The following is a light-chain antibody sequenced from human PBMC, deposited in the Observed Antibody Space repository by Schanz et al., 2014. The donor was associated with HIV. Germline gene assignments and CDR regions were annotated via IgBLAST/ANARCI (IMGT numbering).Light chain of an antibody. Sequence: QSVLTQPASVSGSPGQSITVSCTGISSDVDCYDCVFWYQQHPGKAPKLIIYDVSDRPSGVSNRFSGSKSGNTASLSISGLQAEDEADYYCSSYTSSSPLGVFGTGTKLTVL. CDR1: SSDVDCYDC. CDR3: SSYTSSSPLGV. V-gene: IGLV2-14*03. CDR2: DVS. J-gene: IGLJ1*01.